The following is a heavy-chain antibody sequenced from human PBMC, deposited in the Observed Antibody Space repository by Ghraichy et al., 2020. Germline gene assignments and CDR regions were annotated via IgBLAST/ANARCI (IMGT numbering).Heavy chain of an antibody. CDR2: FDPEDGET. J-gene: IGHJ6*02. V-gene: IGHV1-24*01. CDR1: GYTLTELS. CDR3: ATDLILGWTEGDYYYYGMDV. Sequence: ASVKVSCKVSGYTLTELSMHWVRQAPGKGLEWMGGFDPEDGETIYAQKFQGRVTMTEDTSTDTAYMELSSLRSEDTAVYYCATDLILGWTEGDYYYYGMDVWGQGTTVTVSS. D-gene: IGHD2-21*01.